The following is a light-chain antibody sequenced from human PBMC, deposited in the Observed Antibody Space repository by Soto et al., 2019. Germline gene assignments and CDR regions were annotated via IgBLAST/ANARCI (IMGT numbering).Light chain of an antibody. CDR2: GAS. CDR3: QQYGSSPPWFT. CDR1: QSVSSSY. J-gene: IGKJ3*01. Sequence: EIVLTQSPGTLSLSPGERATLSCRASQSVSSSYLAWYQQKPGQAPRLLIYGASSRATGIPDMFSGSGSGTDFTLTISRLEPEDFAVYYCQQYGSSPPWFTFGPGTKVDIK. V-gene: IGKV3-20*01.